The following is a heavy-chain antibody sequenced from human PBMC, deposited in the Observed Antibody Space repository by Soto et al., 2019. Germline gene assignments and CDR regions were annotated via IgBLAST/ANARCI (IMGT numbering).Heavy chain of an antibody. J-gene: IGHJ6*02. CDR2: VSGSGDYT. CDR3: AKDRFSDTLTASYNDDYHCGLDI. Sequence: EVQLLESGGGLVQPGGSLRLSCAASGFTFSTYAMTWVRQAPGKGLEWVSTVSGSGDYTYYADSVEGRFTVSRDNSKNTVLLQMNSPRAADTAQYDSAKDRFSDTLTASYNDDYHCGLDIWGQGTTVTVTS. CDR1: GFTFSTYA. V-gene: IGHV3-23*01. D-gene: IGHD3-9*01.